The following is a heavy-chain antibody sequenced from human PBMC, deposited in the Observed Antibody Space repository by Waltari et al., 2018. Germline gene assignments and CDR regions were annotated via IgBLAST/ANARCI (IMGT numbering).Heavy chain of an antibody. J-gene: IGHJ4*02. CDR1: GFVFGSSA. CDR3: ARYISRGRELMS. D-gene: IGHD1-7*01. Sequence: EVVLLESGGGLVQPGGSLRLSCVASGFVFGSSAMTWVRQAPGKGLGWVSGVRAKREFTNYADSVKGRFTISRDNSKNTLYLQMNSLRVEDAALYYCARYISRGRELMSWGQGTLVTVSS. CDR2: VRAKREFT. V-gene: IGHV3-23*01.